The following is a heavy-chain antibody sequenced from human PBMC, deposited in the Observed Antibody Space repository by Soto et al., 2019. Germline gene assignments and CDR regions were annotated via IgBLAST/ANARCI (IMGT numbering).Heavy chain of an antibody. CDR3: ARWFYYYGGGYCFDY. CDR2: IFYSGGA. D-gene: IGHD2-21*01. Sequence: PSETLSLTCTVSGGSISNYYWSWIRQPPGKGLEWIGYIFYSGGANYNPSLKSRATISVDTSKNQFSLKVDSVTAADTAVYYCARWFYYYGGGYCFDYWGQGTLVTVSS. V-gene: IGHV4-59*01. CDR1: GGSISNYY. J-gene: IGHJ4*02.